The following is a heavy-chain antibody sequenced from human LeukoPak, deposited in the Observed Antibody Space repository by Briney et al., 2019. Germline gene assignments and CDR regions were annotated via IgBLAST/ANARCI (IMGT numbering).Heavy chain of an antibody. J-gene: IGHJ3*02. CDR2: ISASGGST. Sequence: AGGSLRLSCAASGFAFSDYVMSWVRQAPGKGLEWVSSISASGGSTYYADSVKGRFTISRDNSKNTLYLQMNSLRVEDTAVYYCARELLALSNYDLLTGYRSGAFDIWGQGTMVSVSS. CDR3: ARELLALSNYDLLTGYRSGAFDI. CDR1: GFAFSDYV. V-gene: IGHV3-23*01. D-gene: IGHD3-9*01.